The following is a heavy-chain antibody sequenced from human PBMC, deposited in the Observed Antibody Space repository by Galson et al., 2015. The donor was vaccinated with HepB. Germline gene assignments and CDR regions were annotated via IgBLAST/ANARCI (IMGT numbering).Heavy chain of an antibody. D-gene: IGHD6-19*01. CDR3: ARDEGYSSGWPPDY. J-gene: IGHJ4*02. Sequence: SVKVSCKASGYTFTGYYMHWVRQAPGQGLEWMGRINPNSGGTNYAQKFQGRVTMTRDTSISTAYMELSRLRSDDTAVYYYARDEGYSSGWPPDYWGQGTLVTVSS. CDR2: INPNSGGT. CDR1: GYTFTGYY. V-gene: IGHV1-2*06.